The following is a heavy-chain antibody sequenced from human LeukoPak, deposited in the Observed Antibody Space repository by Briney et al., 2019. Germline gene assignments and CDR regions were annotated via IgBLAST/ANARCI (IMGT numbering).Heavy chain of an antibody. CDR1: GFTFSSYA. D-gene: IGHD6-13*01. CDR3: ARDFWAPQIEAALDY. CDR2: ISGSGGST. Sequence: SGGSLRLSCAASGFTFSSYAMSWVRQAPGKGLEWVSGISGSGGSTYYADSVKGRFTISRDNSKNTLYLQMNSLRAEDTAVYYCARDFWAPQIEAALDYWGQGTLVTVSS. V-gene: IGHV3-23*01. J-gene: IGHJ4*02.